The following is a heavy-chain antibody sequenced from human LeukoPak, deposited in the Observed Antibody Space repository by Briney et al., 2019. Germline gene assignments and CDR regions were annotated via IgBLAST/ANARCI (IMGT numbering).Heavy chain of an antibody. CDR1: GYSISSGYY. V-gene: IGHV4-38-2*01. D-gene: IGHD3-16*01. CDR3: ARDMSTSTWGS. CDR2: IYHSGST. J-gene: IGHJ4*02. Sequence: SETLSLTCAVAGYSISSGYYWGWIRQPPGKGLEWSGNIYHSGSTYYNPSLKSRVTISVDTSKNQFSLKLSSVTAAATAVYYCARDMSTSTWGSWGQGTLVTVSS.